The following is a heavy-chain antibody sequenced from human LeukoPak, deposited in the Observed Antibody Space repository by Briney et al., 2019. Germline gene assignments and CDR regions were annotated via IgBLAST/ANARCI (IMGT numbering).Heavy chain of an antibody. CDR3: ARGQDSGSYSFDY. D-gene: IGHD1-26*01. Sequence: SETLSLTCTISGGSISSYYWSWIRQPPGKGLEWIGYIYYTGSTNHNPSLKSRVTISVDTSKNQFSLKLSSVTAADTAVYYCARGQDSGSYSFDYWGQGTLVTVSS. CDR2: IYYTGST. CDR1: GGSISSYY. J-gene: IGHJ4*02. V-gene: IGHV4-59*12.